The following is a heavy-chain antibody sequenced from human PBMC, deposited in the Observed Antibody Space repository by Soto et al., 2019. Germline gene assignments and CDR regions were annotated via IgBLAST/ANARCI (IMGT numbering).Heavy chain of an antibody. CDR1: GYTFIGYI. Sequence: GASVKVSCKASGYTFIGYIITWLLQAPLQALEWMGRISGYNGNTNYARTLRDRLTLTTDTSTSTAYMELRSLTSDDTAVYYCARDVFCGGAPACPDMDVWGQGTTVTV. CDR2: ISGYNGNT. V-gene: IGHV1-18*04. CDR3: ARDVFCGGAPACPDMDV. J-gene: IGHJ6*02. D-gene: IGHD2-21*01.